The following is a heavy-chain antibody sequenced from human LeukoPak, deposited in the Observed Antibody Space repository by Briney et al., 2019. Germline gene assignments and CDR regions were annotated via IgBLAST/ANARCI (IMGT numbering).Heavy chain of an antibody. D-gene: IGHD2-15*01. CDR2: ISSDGSNK. V-gene: IGHV3-30*01. J-gene: IGHJ4*02. CDR3: VRDGCSGGSCYSRLDY. Sequence: LPGRSLRLSCAPSGFTLRSYAMHLVRQAPAKWLNWVAVISSDGSNKYYPASVKGRFTISRDNSKTTLYLQMNSLRAEDAAVYYCVRDGCSGGSCYSRLDYWGQGTLVTVSS. CDR1: GFTLRSYA.